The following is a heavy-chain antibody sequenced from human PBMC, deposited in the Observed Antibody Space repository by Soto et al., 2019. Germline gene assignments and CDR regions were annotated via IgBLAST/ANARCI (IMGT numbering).Heavy chain of an antibody. CDR1: GFTFGNNG. CDR3: ARAYSGRLPRRADYYYAMDV. D-gene: IGHD2-15*01. J-gene: IGHJ6*02. V-gene: IGHV3-33*08. CDR2: ISFDGSNK. Sequence: QVQLVESGGGVVHPGGSLRLSCAASGFTFGNNGMHWVRRAPGKGLEWVAGISFDGSNKYYRDSVRGRFAISRDNSKNVLFLQMNNLRAGDTAVYYCARAYSGRLPRRADYYYAMDVWGQGTTVTVSS.